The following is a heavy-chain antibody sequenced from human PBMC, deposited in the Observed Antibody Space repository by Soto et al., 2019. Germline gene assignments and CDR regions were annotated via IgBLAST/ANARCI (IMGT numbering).Heavy chain of an antibody. Sequence: QVQLVQSGAEVKKPGASVKVSCKASGYTFTSYGISWVRQAPGQGLEWMGWISAYNGNTNYAQKLQSRVTMXPXTXXSTAYMELGSLRSDDTAVYYCAREEYSSSESWFDPWGQGTLVTVSS. CDR1: GYTFTSYG. CDR2: ISAYNGNT. J-gene: IGHJ5*02. D-gene: IGHD6-6*01. V-gene: IGHV1-18*01. CDR3: AREEYSSSESWFDP.